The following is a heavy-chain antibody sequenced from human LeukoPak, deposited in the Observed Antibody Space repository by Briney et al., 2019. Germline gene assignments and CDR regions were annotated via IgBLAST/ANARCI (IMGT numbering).Heavy chain of an antibody. CDR2: KNPNSGNT. Sequence: ASVKVSCKASGYTFTSYDINWVRQATGQGLEWMGWKNPNSGNTGYAQKFQGRVTMTRNTSISTAYMELSSLRSEDTAVYYCARAGSKRGARVDARRIDYWGQGTLVTVSS. D-gene: IGHD1-26*01. CDR1: GYTFTSYD. V-gene: IGHV1-8*01. CDR3: ARAGSKRGARVDARRIDY. J-gene: IGHJ4*02.